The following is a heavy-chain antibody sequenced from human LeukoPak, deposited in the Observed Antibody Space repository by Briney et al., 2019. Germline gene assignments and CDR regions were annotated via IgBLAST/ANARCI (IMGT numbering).Heavy chain of an antibody. V-gene: IGHV1-69*13. J-gene: IGHJ4*02. CDR2: IIPIFGTA. CDR1: GGTFTSYA. CDR3: ASQGGKRDY. Sequence: GASGKVSCKASGGTFTSYAISWVGQAPGKGLEWMGGIIPIFGTANYAQKFQGRVTITADESTSTAYMELSSLRSEDTAVYYCASQGGKRDYWGQGTLVTVSS.